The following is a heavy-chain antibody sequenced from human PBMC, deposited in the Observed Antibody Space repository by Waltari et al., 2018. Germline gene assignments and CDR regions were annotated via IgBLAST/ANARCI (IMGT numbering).Heavy chain of an antibody. CDR1: GGSISSSGYY. CDR2: IYYSGRT. J-gene: IGHJ4*02. D-gene: IGHD6-13*01. Sequence: QLQLQESGPGLVKPSETLSLTCTVSGGSISSSGYYWGWIRQPPGKGLAWIGSIYYSGRTHYNPSLKSRVTRSVDTSKNQFSLKRSSVTAADTAVYYCARHRYSSSWTPDYWGQGTLVTVSS. CDR3: ARHRYSSSWTPDY. V-gene: IGHV4-39*01.